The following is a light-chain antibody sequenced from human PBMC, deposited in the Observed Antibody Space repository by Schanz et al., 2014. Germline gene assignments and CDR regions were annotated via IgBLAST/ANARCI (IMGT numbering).Light chain of an antibody. CDR3: QQYDDLPYT. CDR2: DAS. Sequence: DIQMTQSPSSLSASVGDRVTITCQASQDISNYLNWYQQKPGKAPKLVIYDASNLETGVPARFSGSGSGTHFSFTISSLQPEDIATYYCQQYDDLPYTFGQGTKLEIK. V-gene: IGKV1-33*01. CDR1: QDISNY. J-gene: IGKJ2*01.